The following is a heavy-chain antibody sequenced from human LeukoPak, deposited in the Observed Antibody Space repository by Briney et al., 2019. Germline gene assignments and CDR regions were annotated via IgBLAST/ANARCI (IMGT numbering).Heavy chain of an antibody. Sequence: GGSLRLSCAASGFTFSSYAMSWVRQAPGKGLEWVSAISGSGGSTYYADSVKGRFTISRDNSKNTLYLQMNSLRAEDTAVYYCAKEATGTTSVTSAFDYWGQGILVTVSS. D-gene: IGHD1-1*01. CDR3: AKEATGTTSVTSAFDY. J-gene: IGHJ4*02. CDR2: ISGSGGST. CDR1: GFTFSSYA. V-gene: IGHV3-23*01.